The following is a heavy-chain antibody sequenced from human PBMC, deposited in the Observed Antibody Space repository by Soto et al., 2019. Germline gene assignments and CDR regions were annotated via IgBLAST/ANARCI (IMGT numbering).Heavy chain of an antibody. Sequence: QVPLVQSGAEVKKPGASVKVSCKASGYTFTSYDINWVRQATGQGLEWMGWMNPNSGNTGYAQKFQGRVTMTRNTSISTAYMELSSLRSEDTAVYYCARTYDSSGYYYYYYGMDVWGQGTTVTVSS. CDR1: GYTFTSYD. CDR3: ARTYDSSGYYYYYYGMDV. CDR2: MNPNSGNT. V-gene: IGHV1-8*01. D-gene: IGHD3-22*01. J-gene: IGHJ6*02.